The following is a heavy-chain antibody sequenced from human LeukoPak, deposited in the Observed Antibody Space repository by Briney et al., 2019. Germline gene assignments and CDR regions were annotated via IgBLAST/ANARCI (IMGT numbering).Heavy chain of an antibody. CDR2: IIPIFGTA. D-gene: IGHD2/OR15-2a*01. J-gene: IGHJ4*02. Sequence: SVKVSCKAPGGTFSTYAISWVRQAPGQGLEWMGGIIPIFGTASYARKFQGRVTITADGSTSTAYMALSSLRSEDTAVYYCASEWSCNPTFRWGQGALVTVSS. CDR3: ASEWSCNPTFR. CDR1: GGTFSTYA. V-gene: IGHV1-69*13.